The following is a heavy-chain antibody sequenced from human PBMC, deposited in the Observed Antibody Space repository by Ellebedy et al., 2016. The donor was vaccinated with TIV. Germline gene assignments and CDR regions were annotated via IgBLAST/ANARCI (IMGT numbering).Heavy chain of an antibody. J-gene: IGHJ3*02. V-gene: IGHV4-59*01. CDR2: IYYSGGS. Sequence: MPSETLSLTCTVSGASISSYYWSWSRQPPGKGLEWIGHIYYSGGSKYNPSLKTRVTISVYTSKNQFSLKLSSVTAADTAVYYCARSYKRTARDAFDIWGQGTMVTVSS. D-gene: IGHD1-14*01. CDR3: ARSYKRTARDAFDI. CDR1: GASISSYY.